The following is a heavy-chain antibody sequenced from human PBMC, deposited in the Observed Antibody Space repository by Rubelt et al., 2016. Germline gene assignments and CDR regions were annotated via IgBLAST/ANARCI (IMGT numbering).Heavy chain of an antibody. CDR2: ITHSGST. Sequence: QVQLQQWGAGLLKPSETLSLTCGVSGGSFSGYSWSWLRQPLGKGLEWIGEITHSGSTNYNPSLKSRVTISADRANNQFSWKLTSVTAADTGEYYWARGRNPDYWGQGTLVTVSS. CDR3: ARGRNPDY. CDR1: GGSFSGYS. J-gene: IGHJ4*02. V-gene: IGHV4-34*01. D-gene: IGHD1-14*01.